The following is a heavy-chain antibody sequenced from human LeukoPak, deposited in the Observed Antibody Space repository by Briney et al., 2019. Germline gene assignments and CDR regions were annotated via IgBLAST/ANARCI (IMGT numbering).Heavy chain of an antibody. V-gene: IGHV3-23*01. Sequence: GESLKLSCAVSGFTFNSYAMTWVRQAPGKGLEWVSSISGSCSNTYYADSVKGQFTISRDNSKNTLYLDMNSLRADDTAVYSCAKGSKGGTYSPLDYWGQGTLVSVSS. J-gene: IGHJ4*02. CDR1: GFTFNSYA. CDR2: ISGSCSNT. D-gene: IGHD1-26*01. CDR3: AKGSKGGTYSPLDY.